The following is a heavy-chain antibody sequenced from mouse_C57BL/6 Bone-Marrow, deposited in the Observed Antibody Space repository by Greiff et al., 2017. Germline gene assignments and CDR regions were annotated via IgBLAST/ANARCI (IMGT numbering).Heavy chain of an antibody. CDR1: GYTFTSYW. CDR2: IHPNSGST. CDR3: ERCTFNGKRGAY. Sequence: QVQLQQSGAELVMPGASVKLSCKASGYTFTSYWMHWVKQRPGQGLEWIGMIHPNSGSTNYNEKFKSKATLTVDKSSSTAYMQLSSLTSEESAVSYCERCTFNGKRGAYWGQGTLVTVSA. V-gene: IGHV1-64*01. J-gene: IGHJ3*01. D-gene: IGHD1-1*01.